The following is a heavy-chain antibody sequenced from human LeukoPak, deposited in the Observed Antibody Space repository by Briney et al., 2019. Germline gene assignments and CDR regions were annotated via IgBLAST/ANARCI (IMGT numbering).Heavy chain of an antibody. CDR2: ISAYNGNT. D-gene: IGHD1-26*01. V-gene: IGHV1-18*04. CDR3: AVDSGSYSGLDY. J-gene: IGHJ4*02. CDR1: GYTFTGYY. Sequence: ASVKVSCKASGYTFTGYYMHWVRQAPGQGLEWMGWISAYNGNTNYAQKLQGRVTMTTDTSTSTAYMELSSLRSEDTAAYYCAVDSGSYSGLDYWGQGTLVTVSP.